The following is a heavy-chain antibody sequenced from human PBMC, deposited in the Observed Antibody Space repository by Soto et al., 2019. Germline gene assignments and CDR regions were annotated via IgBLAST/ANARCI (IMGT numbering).Heavy chain of an antibody. J-gene: IGHJ6*02. CDR3: ARDVAGYCSGGSCYRFYYGMDV. CDR1: GYTFTSYG. Sequence: ASVKVSCKASGYTFTSYGISWVRQAPGQGLEWMGWISAYNGSTSYAQKLQGRVTMTRDTSTSTVYMELSSLRSEDTAVYYCARDVAGYCSGGSCYRFYYGMDVWGQGTTVTVSS. D-gene: IGHD2-15*01. V-gene: IGHV1-18*01. CDR2: ISAYNGST.